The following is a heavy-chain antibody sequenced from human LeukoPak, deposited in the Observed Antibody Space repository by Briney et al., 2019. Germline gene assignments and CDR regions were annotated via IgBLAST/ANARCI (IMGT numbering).Heavy chain of an antibody. CDR2: INHSGST. CDR1: GGSFSGYY. J-gene: IGHJ2*01. CDR3: ASLTSADP. V-gene: IGHV4-34*01. Sequence: SETLSLTCAVYGGSFSGYYWSWIRQPPGKGLEWIGEINHSGSTNYNPSLKSRVTISVDSSKNQFSLKLSSVTAADTAVYYCASLTSADPRGRGTLVTVSS.